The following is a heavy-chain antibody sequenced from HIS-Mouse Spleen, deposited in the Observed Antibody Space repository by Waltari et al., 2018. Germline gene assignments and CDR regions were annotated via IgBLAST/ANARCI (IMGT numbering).Heavy chain of an antibody. Sequence: QVQLQQWGAGLLKPSETLSLTCAVYGGSFIGYYWSWIRQPPGRGLEWIGEINHSGSTNYNPSLKSRVTISVDTSKNPFSLKLSSVTAADTAVYYCARGYWGIGNDAFDIWGQGTMVTVSS. J-gene: IGHJ3*02. CDR3: ARGYWGIGNDAFDI. CDR2: INHSGST. D-gene: IGHD7-27*01. CDR1: GGSFIGYY. V-gene: IGHV4-34*01.